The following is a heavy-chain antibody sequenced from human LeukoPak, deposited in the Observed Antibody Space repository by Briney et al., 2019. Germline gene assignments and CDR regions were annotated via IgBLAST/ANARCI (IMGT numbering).Heavy chain of an antibody. CDR3: ARGRYGSGSYFFDY. Sequence: SETLSLTCTVSGGSISSFYWSWIRQPAGKGLEWIGRIYTSGSTNYNPSLKSRLTMSIDTSKNQFSLKLNSVTAADTAVYYCARGRYGSGSYFFDYWGQGTLVTVSS. J-gene: IGHJ4*02. CDR1: GGSISSFY. V-gene: IGHV4-4*07. D-gene: IGHD3-10*01. CDR2: IYTSGST.